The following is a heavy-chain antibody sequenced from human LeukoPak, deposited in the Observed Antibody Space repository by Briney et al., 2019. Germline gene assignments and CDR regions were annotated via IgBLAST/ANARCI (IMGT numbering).Heavy chain of an antibody. CDR3: ARSSYCIDGSCYSPN. V-gene: IGHV1-18*01. Sequence: VASVKVSCKASGYTFTSYGISWVRQAPGQGLEWMGWISAYNGNTNYAQKLQGRVTMTTDTSTSTAYMELRSLRSDDTAVYYCARSSYCIDGSCYSPNWGQGTLVTVSS. J-gene: IGHJ4*02. CDR1: GYTFTSYG. CDR2: ISAYNGNT. D-gene: IGHD2-15*01.